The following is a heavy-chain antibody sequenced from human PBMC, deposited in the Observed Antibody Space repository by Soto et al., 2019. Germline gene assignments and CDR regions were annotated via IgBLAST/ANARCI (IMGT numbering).Heavy chain of an antibody. V-gene: IGHV4-39*01. CDR3: ARTDGGSYSYYYYGMDV. CDR2: IYYSGST. J-gene: IGHJ6*04. D-gene: IGHD1-26*01. CDR1: GGSVSMSSYS. Sequence: SETRSLSCSVSGGSVSMSSYSWGWMRQPPGKGLGWIGSIYYSGSTYYNPSLKSRVTISVDTSKNQFSLQLSSVTAAATPVYYCARTDGGSYSYYYYGMDVWGKGTTVTASS.